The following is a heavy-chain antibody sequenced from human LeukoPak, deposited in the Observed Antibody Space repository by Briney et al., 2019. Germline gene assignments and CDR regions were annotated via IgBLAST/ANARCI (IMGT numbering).Heavy chain of an antibody. CDR3: ARGGKYCTGGNCYHDS. CDR1: GYTFTNYG. J-gene: IGHJ5*01. D-gene: IGHD2-15*01. Sequence: ASVKVSCKASGYTFTNYGINWVRQAPGQGLEWMGWISAYSGNTSYAQKLQGRVTMTTDTSTSTAYMELRSLRSDDTAMYYCARGGKYCTGGNCYHDSWGQGTLVTVSS. V-gene: IGHV1-18*01. CDR2: ISAYSGNT.